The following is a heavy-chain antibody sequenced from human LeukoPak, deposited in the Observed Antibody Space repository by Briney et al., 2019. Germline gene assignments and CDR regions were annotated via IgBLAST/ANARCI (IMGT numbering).Heavy chain of an antibody. CDR1: GYTFTTYG. J-gene: IGHJ5*02. CDR2: ISAYNGNT. Sequence: ASVKVSCKASGYTFTTYGISWVRQAPGQGLEWLGWISAYNGNTNYAQKFQGRVTMTTDTFTSTAYMELRSLRSDDTAVYYCARDFYQGSPVNWFDPWGQGTLVTVSS. CDR3: ARDFYQGSPVNWFDP. V-gene: IGHV1-18*01. D-gene: IGHD3-16*02.